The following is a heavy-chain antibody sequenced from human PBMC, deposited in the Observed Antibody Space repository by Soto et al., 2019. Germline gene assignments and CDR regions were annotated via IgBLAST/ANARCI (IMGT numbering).Heavy chain of an antibody. CDR1: GFTFSSYA. Sequence: EVHLLESGGGLVQPGGSLRLSCEASGFTFSSYAMTWVRQAPGRGLEGVSGITGSGGRTYYADSVKGRFTISRDNSKSTLYRQMNSLRAEDTAVYYCAKDTRYGDYVRWFDSWGQGTLVTVAS. D-gene: IGHD4-17*01. J-gene: IGHJ5*01. V-gene: IGHV3-23*01. CDR2: ITGSGGRT. CDR3: AKDTRYGDYVRWFDS.